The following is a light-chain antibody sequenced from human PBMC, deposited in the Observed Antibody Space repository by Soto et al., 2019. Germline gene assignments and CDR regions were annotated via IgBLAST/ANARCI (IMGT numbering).Light chain of an antibody. Sequence: EIVLTQSPATLSLSPGERATLSCRASQSVSSYLAWYQQKPGQAPRLLIYEASNRATGIPARFSGSGSGTDFTLPISSLEPEDFAVYYCQQRTDWVTFGGGTKVEIK. CDR2: EAS. CDR3: QQRTDWVT. CDR1: QSVSSY. V-gene: IGKV3-11*01. J-gene: IGKJ4*01.